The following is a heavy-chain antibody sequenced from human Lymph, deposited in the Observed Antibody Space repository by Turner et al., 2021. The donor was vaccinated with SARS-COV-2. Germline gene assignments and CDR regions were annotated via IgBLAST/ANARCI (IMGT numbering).Heavy chain of an antibody. J-gene: IGHJ5*02. CDR2: ILDDGSCK. Sequence: QVQLVESGGGVVQPGGSLRLSCAASGFTFSTYGMHWVRQAPGKGLEWVAVILDDGSCKYYGDSVKGRFTISRDNSKNTLYLQMNSLRAEDTAVYYCARDYSSSSYLVSWFDPWGQGTLVTVSS. CDR3: ARDYSSSSYLVSWFDP. D-gene: IGHD6-6*01. CDR1: GFTFSTYG. V-gene: IGHV3-33*05.